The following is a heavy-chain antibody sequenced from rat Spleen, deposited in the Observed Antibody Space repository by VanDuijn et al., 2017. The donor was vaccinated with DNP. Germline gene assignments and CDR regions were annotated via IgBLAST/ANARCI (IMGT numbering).Heavy chain of an antibody. J-gene: IGHJ4*01. CDR1: GYTFTDYA. V-gene: IGHV9-4*01. Sequence: IQLVQSGPELKKPGESVKISCKASGYTFTDYAMHWVKQAPGKGLKWMGWINTFTGKPTTADDFKGRFVFSLEASASTANLQISNLKSEDPATYFCARLYYYDGSYHSSYAMDAWGQGTSVTVSS. CDR2: INTFTGKP. CDR3: ARLYYYDGSYHSSYAMDA. D-gene: IGHD1-12*02.